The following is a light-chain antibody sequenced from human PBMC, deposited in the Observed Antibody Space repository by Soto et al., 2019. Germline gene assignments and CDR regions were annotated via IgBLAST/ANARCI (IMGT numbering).Light chain of an antibody. CDR2: DVS. Sequence: QSALTQPASVSGSPGQSITSSCTGTSSDVGGYNYVSWYQQHPGKAPKLMIYDVSNRPSGVSNRFSGSKSGNTASLTISGLQAEDEADYYCSSYTSSSTLMVFGGATQLTVL. V-gene: IGLV2-14*01. J-gene: IGLJ2*01. CDR1: SSDVGGYNY. CDR3: SSYTSSSTLMV.